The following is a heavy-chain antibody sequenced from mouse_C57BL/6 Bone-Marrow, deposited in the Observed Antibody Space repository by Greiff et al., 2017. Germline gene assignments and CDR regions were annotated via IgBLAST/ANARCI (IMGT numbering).Heavy chain of an antibody. J-gene: IGHJ1*03. CDR3: ARRYGSSPSFDV. Sequence: EVQLHQSGPELVKPGASVKISCKASGYTFTDYYMNWVKQSHGKSLEWIGDINPNNGGTSYNQKFKGKATLTVDKSSSTAYMELRSLTSEDSAVYYCARRYGSSPSFDVWGTGTTVTVSS. V-gene: IGHV1-26*01. CDR1: GYTFTDYY. D-gene: IGHD1-1*01. CDR2: INPNNGGT.